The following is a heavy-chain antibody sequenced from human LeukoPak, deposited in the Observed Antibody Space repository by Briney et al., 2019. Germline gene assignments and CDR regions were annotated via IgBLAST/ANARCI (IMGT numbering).Heavy chain of an antibody. V-gene: IGHV4-34*01. CDR2: INHSGST. CDR1: GGSFSGYY. J-gene: IGHJ4*02. CDR3: ARFTSTYYYDSSGDYIDY. Sequence: SETLSLTCAVYGGSFSGYYWSWIRQPPGKGLEWIGEINHSGSTNYNPSLKSRVTISVDTSKNQFSLKLSSVTAADTAVYYCARFTSTYYYDSSGDYIDYWGQGTLVTVSS. D-gene: IGHD3-22*01.